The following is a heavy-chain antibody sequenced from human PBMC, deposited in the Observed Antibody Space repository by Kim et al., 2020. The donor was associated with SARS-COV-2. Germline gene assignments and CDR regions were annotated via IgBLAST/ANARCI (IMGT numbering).Heavy chain of an antibody. CDR2: INPSGGST. D-gene: IGHD5-18*01. CDR1: GYTFTSYY. Sequence: ASVKVSCKASGYTFTSYYMHWVRQAPGQGLEWMGIINPSGGSTSYAQKFQGRVTMTRDTSTSTVYMELSSLRSEDTAVYYCARDLGTANTAMVSGGMDVWGQGTTVTVSS. J-gene: IGHJ6*02. V-gene: IGHV1-46*01. CDR3: ARDLGTANTAMVSGGMDV.